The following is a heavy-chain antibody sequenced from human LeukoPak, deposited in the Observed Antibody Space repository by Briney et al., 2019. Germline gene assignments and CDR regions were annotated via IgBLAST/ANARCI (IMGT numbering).Heavy chain of an antibody. CDR1: GYIFSDYW. Sequence: GESLKISCKGSGYIFSDYWIGWVRQMPGKGLEWMGIIYPDDSDIRYSPSFQGQVTISADKSISTAYLQWSSLKASDTAMYYCAKYYYDRSAGPLDYWGQGTLVTVSS. CDR2: IYPDDSDI. D-gene: IGHD3-22*01. V-gene: IGHV5-51*01. J-gene: IGHJ4*02. CDR3: AKYYYDRSAGPLDY.